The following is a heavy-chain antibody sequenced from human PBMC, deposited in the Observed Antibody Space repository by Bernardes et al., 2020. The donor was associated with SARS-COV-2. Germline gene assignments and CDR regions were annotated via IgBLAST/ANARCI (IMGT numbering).Heavy chain of an antibody. CDR3: ARIWDSIWGAPLD. J-gene: IGHJ4*02. CDR1: GASISDVVYH. CDR2: VFYSGST. Sequence: SETLYLTCTVSGASISDVVYHWSWLLQHPGKGLEWIGHVFYSGSTDYNPSLKSRLLMSIDTSKNLFSLNLTSVTAADTAVYYCARIWDSIWGAPLDWGQGILVTVSS. D-gene: IGHD3-16*01. V-gene: IGHV4-31*03.